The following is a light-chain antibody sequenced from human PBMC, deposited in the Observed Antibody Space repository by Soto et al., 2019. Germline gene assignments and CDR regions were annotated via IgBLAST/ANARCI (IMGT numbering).Light chain of an antibody. Sequence: QSALTQPPSASGSPGQSVTISCTGTSSDVGGYNYVSWYQQHPGKAPKLMIYEGSKRPSGVPERFSGSKSGNTASLTVSGLQAEDEADYYCSPYAGSNNFEVFGTGTKLTVL. CDR3: SPYAGSNNFEV. J-gene: IGLJ1*01. CDR2: EGS. V-gene: IGLV2-8*01. CDR1: SSDVGGYNY.